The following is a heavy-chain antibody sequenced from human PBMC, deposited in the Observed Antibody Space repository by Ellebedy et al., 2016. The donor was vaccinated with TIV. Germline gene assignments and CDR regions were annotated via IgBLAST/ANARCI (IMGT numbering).Heavy chain of an antibody. V-gene: IGHV1-24*01. CDR2: FDPGDGET. Sequence: AASVKVSCKVSGNPLTEVSMHWVRQAPGKGLEWLGGFDPGDGETNYAQKFQGRVTMTEDTSPDTAYMELSSLTSEDTAVYYCATDSSKSPLVMVSSGHALDIWGQGTLVLVS. CDR1: GNPLTEVS. CDR3: ATDSSKSPLVMVSSGHALDI. J-gene: IGHJ3*02. D-gene: IGHD2-21*01.